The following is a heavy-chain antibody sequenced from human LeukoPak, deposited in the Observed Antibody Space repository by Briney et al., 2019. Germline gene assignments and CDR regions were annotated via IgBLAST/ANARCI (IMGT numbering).Heavy chain of an antibody. CDR3: ARWKEDWNFRFDY. J-gene: IGHJ4*02. V-gene: IGHV3-21*01. Sequence: PGGSLRLSCAASGFTFSSYSMNWVRQAPGKGLEWVSSISTSSSYIYYADSVKGRFTISRDNAKNSLFLQMNSLRAEDTAVYYCARWKEDWNFRFDYWGQGTLVTVSS. CDR2: ISTSSSYI. D-gene: IGHD1-7*01. CDR1: GFTFSSYS.